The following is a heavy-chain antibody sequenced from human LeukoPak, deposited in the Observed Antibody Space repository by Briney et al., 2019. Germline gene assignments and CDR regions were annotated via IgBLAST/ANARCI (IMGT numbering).Heavy chain of an antibody. Sequence: GASVKVSCKASGYTFTRYAINWLRQAPGQGLEWMGWINMYTANPAYAQGFTERFVFPLDTSVTTAYLQISNLKTEDTAVYYCARHDNDDDFDYWGQGTLVIVSS. CDR2: INMYTANP. CDR3: ARHDNDDDFDY. CDR1: GYTFTRYA. V-gene: IGHV7-4-1*02. D-gene: IGHD3-16*01. J-gene: IGHJ4*02.